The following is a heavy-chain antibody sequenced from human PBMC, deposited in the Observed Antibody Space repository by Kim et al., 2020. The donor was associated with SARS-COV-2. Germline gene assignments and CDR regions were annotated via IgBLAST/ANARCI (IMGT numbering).Heavy chain of an antibody. V-gene: IGHV3-33*06. CDR3: AKGRASGLEDGLLWFGELLYGDAFDI. J-gene: IGHJ3*02. Sequence: GGSLRLSCAASGFTFSSYAMHWVRQAPGKGLEWVAVIWYDGSNKYYADSVKGRFTISRDNSKNTLYLQMNSLRAEDTAVYYCAKGRASGLEDGLLWFGELLYGDAFDIWGQGTMVTVSS. D-gene: IGHD3-10*01. CDR1: GFTFSSYA. CDR2: IWYDGSNK.